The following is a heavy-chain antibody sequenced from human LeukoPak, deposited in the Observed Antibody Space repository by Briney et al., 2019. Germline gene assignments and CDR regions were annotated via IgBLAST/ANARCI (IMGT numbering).Heavy chain of an antibody. V-gene: IGHV3-7*01. CDR2: IKPDGSEE. CDR3: ARDLAYSGYEVQSALDY. J-gene: IGHJ4*02. CDR1: GFTFSNYW. Sequence: PGGSLRLSCAASGFTFSNYWMSWVRQAPGKGLEWVANIKPDGSEEFYVDSVKGRFTVSRDDAKNSLYLQMNSLRAEDTAVYYCARDLAYSGYEVQSALDYWGQGTLVTVSS. D-gene: IGHD5-12*01.